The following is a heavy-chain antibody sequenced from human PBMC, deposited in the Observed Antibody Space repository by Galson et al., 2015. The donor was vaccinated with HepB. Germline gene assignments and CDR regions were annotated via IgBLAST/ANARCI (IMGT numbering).Heavy chain of an antibody. J-gene: IGHJ1*01. V-gene: IGHV3-23*01. CDR3: AKGAHTTKSSGWYFRISEYFQH. D-gene: IGHD6-19*01. Sequence: SLRLSCAASGFTFSSYAMSWVRQAPGKGLEWVSAISGSGGSTYYADSVKGRFTISRDNSKNTLYLQMNSLRAEDTAVYYCAKGAHTTKSSGWYFRISEYFQHWGQGTLVTVSS. CDR2: ISGSGGST. CDR1: GFTFSSYA.